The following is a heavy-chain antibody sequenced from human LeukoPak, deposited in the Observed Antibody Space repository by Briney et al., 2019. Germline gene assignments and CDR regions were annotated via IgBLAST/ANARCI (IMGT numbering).Heavy chain of an antibody. CDR1: GLTFSNYA. J-gene: IGHJ4*02. Sequence: GGSLRLSCAASGLTFSNYAMSWVRQAPGKGLEWVSAILGSGGSTYYADSVKGRFTVSRDNSKSTLYLQMNSLRAEDTALYYCAKWGDYDVLTGYYVPDYWGQGTLVTVSS. D-gene: IGHD3-9*01. CDR3: AKWGDYDVLTGYYVPDY. CDR2: ILGSGGST. V-gene: IGHV3-23*01.